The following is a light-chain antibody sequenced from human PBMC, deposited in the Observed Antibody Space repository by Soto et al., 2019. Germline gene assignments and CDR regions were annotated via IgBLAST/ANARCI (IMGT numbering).Light chain of an antibody. Sequence: DIVLTQSPGTLSLSPGERATLSCRASQSVNANYLAWYQQKPGQAPRLLIYAASSRATGIPDRFSGSGSGTDFTLTISRLEPEDFAVYYCQQYVTSLYTFGQGTKVDI. V-gene: IGKV3-20*01. CDR3: QQYVTSLYT. CDR1: QSVNANY. CDR2: AAS. J-gene: IGKJ2*01.